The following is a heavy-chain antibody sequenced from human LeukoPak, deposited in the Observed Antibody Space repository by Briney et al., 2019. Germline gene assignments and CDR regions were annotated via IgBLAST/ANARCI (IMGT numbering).Heavy chain of an antibody. CDR3: AKGRVVAGSKSLTYHWFDP. CDR1: GYAFTGYY. Sequence: ASVKVSCKASGYAFTGYYIHWVRQAPGQGLEWMGWINPNSGGIKYAQKFQGRVTMTRDTSITTAYMGLSRLRSDDTAVYYCAKGRVVAGSKSLTYHWFDPWGQGTLVTVSS. D-gene: IGHD6-19*01. V-gene: IGHV1-2*02. CDR2: INPNSGGI. J-gene: IGHJ5*02.